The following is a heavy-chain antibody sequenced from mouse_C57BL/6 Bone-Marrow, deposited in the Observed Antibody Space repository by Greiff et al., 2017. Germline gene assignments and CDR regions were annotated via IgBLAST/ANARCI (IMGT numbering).Heavy chain of an antibody. CDR2: IHPSDSDT. Sequence: QVQLQQPGAELVKPGASVKVSCKASGYTFTSYWMHWVKQRPGQGLEWIGRIHPSDSDTNYNQKFKGKATFTVDKSSSTAYMQLSILTSEDSAVYYCATLITTVVGGYFDVWGTGTTVTVSS. CDR3: ATLITTVVGGYFDV. D-gene: IGHD1-1*01. CDR1: GYTFTSYW. J-gene: IGHJ1*03. V-gene: IGHV1-74*01.